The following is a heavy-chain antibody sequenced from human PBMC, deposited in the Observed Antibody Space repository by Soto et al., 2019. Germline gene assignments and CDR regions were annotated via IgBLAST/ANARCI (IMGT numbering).Heavy chain of an antibody. CDR2: IYYSGST. CDR1: GGSISGYY. V-gene: IGHV4-59*08. J-gene: IGHJ1*01. CDR3: ARYQQYYQH. Sequence: QVQLQESGPGLVKPSETLSLTCTVSGGSISGYYWSWIRQPPGKGLEWIGYIYYSGSTTYNPSLKSRLTISVDTSKNQFSLKLSSVTAADTAVYYCARYQQYYQHWGQGTLVTVSS.